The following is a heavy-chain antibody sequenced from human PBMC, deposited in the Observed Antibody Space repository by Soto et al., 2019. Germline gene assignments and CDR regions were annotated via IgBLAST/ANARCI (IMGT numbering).Heavy chain of an antibody. CDR1: GYTFTSYG. D-gene: IGHD1-26*01. Sequence: EASVKVSCKASGYTFTSYGISWVRQAPGQGLEWMGWISAYNGNTNYAQKLQGRVTMTTDTSTSTAYMELRSLRSDDTAVYYCATPGFIVGATSRRPGYYYYGMDVWGQGTTVTVS. CDR3: ATPGFIVGATSRRPGYYYYGMDV. CDR2: ISAYNGNT. J-gene: IGHJ6*02. V-gene: IGHV1-18*01.